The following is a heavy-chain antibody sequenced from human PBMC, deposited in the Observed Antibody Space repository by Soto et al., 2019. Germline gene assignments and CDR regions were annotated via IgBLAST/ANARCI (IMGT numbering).Heavy chain of an antibody. CDR1: GFTVSSNY. D-gene: IGHD1-1*01. CDR3: ARAHRTPTLGPGN. Sequence: EVQLVESGGGLVQPGGSLRLSCAASGFTVSSNYMSWVRQAPGKGLEWVSVIYSGGSAYYADSVKGRFTISRDNSKNTLYLQRNSLRVEDTAVYFCARAHRTPTLGPGNWGQGALVTVSS. J-gene: IGHJ4*02. CDR2: IYSGGSA. V-gene: IGHV3-66*01.